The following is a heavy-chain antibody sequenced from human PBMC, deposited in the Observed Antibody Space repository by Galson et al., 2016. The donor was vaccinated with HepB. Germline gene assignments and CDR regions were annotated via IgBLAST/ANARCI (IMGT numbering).Heavy chain of an antibody. V-gene: IGHV3-49*03. J-gene: IGHJ6*02. D-gene: IGHD5-12*01. Sequence: SLRLSCAASGFTLGDFAMGWFRQAPGKGLEWVGFIRSVGYGGTTEYAASVKGRFTISRDDSKSIASLQMNTLKIEDTAVYYCARLRRATMRYHYYGMDVWGQGTTVTVSS. CDR3: ARLRRATMRYHYYGMDV. CDR1: GFTLGDFA. CDR2: IRSVGYGGTT.